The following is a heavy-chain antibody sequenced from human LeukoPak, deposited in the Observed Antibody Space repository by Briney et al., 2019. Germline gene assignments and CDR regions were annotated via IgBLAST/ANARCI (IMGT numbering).Heavy chain of an antibody. D-gene: IGHD2-15*01. CDR2: IYYSGST. Sequence: SETLSLTCTVSGGSISSYYWSWIRQPPRKGREWVGYIYYSGSTNYNPSLKSRVTIPVDTSKNQFSLKLSSVTAADTALYYCARVGCSGGSCYSDAFDIWGQGTMVTVSS. CDR3: ARVGCSGGSCYSDAFDI. CDR1: GGSISSYY. J-gene: IGHJ3*02. V-gene: IGHV4-59*01.